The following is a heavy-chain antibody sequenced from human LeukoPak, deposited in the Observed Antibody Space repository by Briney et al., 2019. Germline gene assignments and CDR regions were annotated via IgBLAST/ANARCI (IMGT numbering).Heavy chain of an antibody. J-gene: IGHJ6*03. D-gene: IGHD1-14*01. CDR3: ARASEDYYYYYMDV. V-gene: IGHV4-59*01. CDR2: IYYSGRT. CDR1: GGSISSYY. Sequence: SETLSLTCSVSGGSISSYYWNWIRQPPGKGLEWIGYIYYSGRTNYSPSLKSRVTISVDTSKNQFSLKLSSVTAADTAVYYCARASEDYYYYYMDVWGKGTTVTISS.